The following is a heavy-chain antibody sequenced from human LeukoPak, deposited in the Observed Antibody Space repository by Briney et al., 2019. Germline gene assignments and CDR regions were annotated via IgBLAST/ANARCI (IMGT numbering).Heavy chain of an antibody. D-gene: IGHD6-13*01. V-gene: IGHV2-26*01. Sequence: SGPTLVNPTETLTLTCTVSGFSLSSPRVGVSWIRQPPGKALEWLAHIFSKDEKSYSPSLKSRLTISRDTSKSQVVLTMTNMDPVDTATYYCARILGIAAADILDYWGQGTLVTVSS. CDR2: IFSKDEK. CDR1: GFSLSSPRVG. J-gene: IGHJ4*02. CDR3: ARILGIAAADILDY.